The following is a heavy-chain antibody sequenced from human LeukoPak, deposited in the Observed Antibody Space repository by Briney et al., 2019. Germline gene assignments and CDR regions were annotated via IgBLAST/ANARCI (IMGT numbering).Heavy chain of an antibody. CDR2: ISWNSGSI. J-gene: IGHJ6*04. Sequence: GGSLRLSCAASGFTFDDYAMHWVRQAPGKGLEWVSGISWNSGSIGYADSVKGRFTISRDNARNSLYLQMNSLRAEDTAVYYCTRVLWDVWGKGTTVTVSS. V-gene: IGHV3-9*01. CDR3: TRVLWDV. CDR1: GFTFDDYA.